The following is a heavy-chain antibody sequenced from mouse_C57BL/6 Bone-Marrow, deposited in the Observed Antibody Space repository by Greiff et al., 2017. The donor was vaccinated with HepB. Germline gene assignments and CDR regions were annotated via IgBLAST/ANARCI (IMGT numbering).Heavy chain of an antibody. V-gene: IGHV7-3*01. J-gene: IGHJ4*01. CDR2: IRNKANGYTT. D-gene: IGHD2-3*01. CDR1: RFTFTDYY. CDR3: ARYNDGYDKAVNWDYAMDY. Sequence: EVKLVESGGGLVQPGGSLSLSCAASRFTFTDYYMSWVRQPPGKALEWLGFIRNKANGYTTEYSASVKGRFTISRDNSQSILYLQMNALRAEDSATYYCARYNDGYDKAVNWDYAMDYWGQGTSVTVSS.